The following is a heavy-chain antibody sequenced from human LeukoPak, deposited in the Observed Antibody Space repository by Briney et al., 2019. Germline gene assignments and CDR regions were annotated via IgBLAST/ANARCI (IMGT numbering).Heavy chain of an antibody. CDR2: ISTHGSII. Sequence: GESLRLSCGASGFTFNDYYMTWIRQAPGKGLEWVSYISTHGSIIYYADSVKGRFTISRDNAKNSLYLQMNSLRAEDTAVYYCARQGIVATLTFDYWGQGTLVTVSS. CDR3: ARQGIVATLTFDY. J-gene: IGHJ4*02. CDR1: GFTFNDYY. V-gene: IGHV3-11*04. D-gene: IGHD5-12*01.